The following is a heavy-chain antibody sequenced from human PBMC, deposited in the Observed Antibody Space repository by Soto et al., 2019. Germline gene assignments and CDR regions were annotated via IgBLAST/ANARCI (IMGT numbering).Heavy chain of an antibody. J-gene: IGHJ5*02. CDR2: ISYDGSNK. CDR3: ARESEVTIFGVEYNWFDP. CDR1: GFTFSSYA. D-gene: IGHD3-3*01. Sequence: GGSLRLSCAASGFTFSSYAMHWVRQAPGKGLEWVAVISYDGSNKYYADSVKGRFTISRDNSKNTLYLQMNSLRAEDTAVYYCARESEVTIFGVEYNWFDPWGQGTLVTVSS. V-gene: IGHV3-30-3*01.